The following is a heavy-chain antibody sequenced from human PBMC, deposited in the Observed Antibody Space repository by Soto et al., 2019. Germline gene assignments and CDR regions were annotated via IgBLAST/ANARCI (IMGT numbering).Heavy chain of an antibody. CDR1: GFTFSSYA. CDR2: ISVTGDT. V-gene: IGHV3-23*01. Sequence: EVQLLESGGGLVQPGGSLRLSCAASGFTFSSYAMNWVRQAPGKGPEWVSLISVTGDTYYADSVKGRFTISRDNSKNTRFLQMNSLRAEDTAVYYCAKSLNPATSFDYWGQGTLVTVSP. CDR3: AKSLNPATSFDY. J-gene: IGHJ4*02.